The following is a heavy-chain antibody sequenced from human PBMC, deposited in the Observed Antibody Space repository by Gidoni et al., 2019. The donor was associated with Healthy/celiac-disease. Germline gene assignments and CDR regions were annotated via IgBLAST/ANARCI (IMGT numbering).Heavy chain of an antibody. Sequence: EVQLVESGGGLVKPGGSLRLSCAASGFTFSNAWMSWVRQAPGKGLEWVGRIKSKTDGGTTDYAAPVKGRFTISRDDSKNTLYLQMNSLKTEDTAVYYCTTDPPLGYCSSTSCYDYWGQGTLVTVSS. J-gene: IGHJ4*02. D-gene: IGHD2-2*01. CDR1: GFTFSNAW. V-gene: IGHV3-15*01. CDR3: TTDPPLGYCSSTSCYDY. CDR2: IKSKTDGGTT.